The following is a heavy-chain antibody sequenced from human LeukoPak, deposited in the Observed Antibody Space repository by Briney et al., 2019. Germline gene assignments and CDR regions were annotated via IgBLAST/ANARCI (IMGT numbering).Heavy chain of an antibody. D-gene: IGHD4-17*01. CDR2: TYYRSKWYN. Sequence: SQTLSLTCAISGDSVSSNSAAWSWIRQSPSRGLEWLGRTYYRSKWYNDYAVSVKGRISISPDTSKSQFSLQLNSVTPEDTAVYYCARDRYGDIDLDYWGQGTLVTVSS. J-gene: IGHJ4*02. CDR1: GDSVSSNSAA. V-gene: IGHV6-1*01. CDR3: ARDRYGDIDLDY.